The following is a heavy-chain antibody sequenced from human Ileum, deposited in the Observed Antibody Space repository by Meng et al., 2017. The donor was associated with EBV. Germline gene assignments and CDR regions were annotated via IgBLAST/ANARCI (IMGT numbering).Heavy chain of an antibody. D-gene: IGHD6-13*01. V-gene: IGHV2-5*01. Sequence: LKTFGHTASHPTQTSTLSCTFSGFSLSTSGGGVGWIRQPPGKALEWLAMIYGQGDKHYSPSLTSRLTITKDTSKNQVVLTMTNMDSVDTATYYCALRPRQLLRGWFDSWGQGALVTVSS. CDR1: GFSLSTSGGG. J-gene: IGHJ5*01. CDR2: IYGQGDK. CDR3: ALRPRQLLRGWFDS.